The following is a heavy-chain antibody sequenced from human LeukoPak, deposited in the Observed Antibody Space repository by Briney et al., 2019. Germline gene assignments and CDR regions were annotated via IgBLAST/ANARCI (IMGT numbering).Heavy chain of an antibody. J-gene: IGHJ4*02. D-gene: IGHD6-19*01. CDR2: IYSGGST. V-gene: IGHV3-66*01. CDR1: GFTVSSNY. CDR3: ARESSSGWNYFDY. Sequence: GGSLRLSCAASGFTVSSNYMSWVRQAPGKGLEWVSVIYSGGSTYYADSVKGRFTISRDNSKNTLYLQMNSLRAEDTAVYYCARESSSGWNYFDYWGQGTLVTVSS.